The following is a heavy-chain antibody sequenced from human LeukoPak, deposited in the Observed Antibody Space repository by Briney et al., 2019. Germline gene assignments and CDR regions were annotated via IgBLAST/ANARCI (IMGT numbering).Heavy chain of an antibody. CDR2: INHSGST. J-gene: IGHJ4*02. V-gene: IGHV4-34*01. CDR3: ARETYDSSGPGRRFDY. D-gene: IGHD3-22*01. CDR1: GGSFSGYY. Sequence: SETLSLTCAVYGGSFSGYYWSWIRQPPGKGLEWIGEINHSGSTNYNPSLKSRVTISVDTSKNQLSLKLSSVTAADTAVYYCARETYDSSGPGRRFDYWGQGTLVTVSS.